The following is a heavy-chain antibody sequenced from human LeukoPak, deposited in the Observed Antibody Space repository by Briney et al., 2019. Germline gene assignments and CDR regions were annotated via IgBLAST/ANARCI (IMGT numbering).Heavy chain of an antibody. CDR2: ISGSGGST. D-gene: IGHD3-22*01. CDR1: GFTFSSYA. J-gene: IGHJ4*02. CDR3: AKDQDLYYDSSGYYPYFDY. V-gene: IGHV3-23*01. Sequence: GGSLRLSCAASGFTFSSYAMSWVRQAPGKGLEWVSAISGSGGSTYYADSVKGRFTISRDNSKNTLYLRMNSLGAEDTAVYYCAKDQDLYYDSSGYYPYFDYWGQGTLVTVSS.